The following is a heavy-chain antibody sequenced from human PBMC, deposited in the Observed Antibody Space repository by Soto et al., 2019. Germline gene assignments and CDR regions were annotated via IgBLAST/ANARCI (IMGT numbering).Heavy chain of an antibody. D-gene: IGHD2-2*01. V-gene: IGHV4-34*01. Sequence: QVQLQQWGAGLLKPSETLSLTCAVYGGSFSGYYWSWIRQPPGKGLEWIGEINHSGSTNYNPSLKSRVTISVDTSKNQFSLKLSSVTAADTAVYYCARGWGHCSSTSCTVGDISGDGDYWGQGTLVTVSS. CDR1: GGSFSGYY. CDR2: INHSGST. J-gene: IGHJ4*02. CDR3: ARGWGHCSSTSCTVGDISGDGDY.